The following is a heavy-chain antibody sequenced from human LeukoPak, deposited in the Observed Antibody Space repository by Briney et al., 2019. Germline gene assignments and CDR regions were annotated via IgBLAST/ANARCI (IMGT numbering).Heavy chain of an antibody. D-gene: IGHD5-24*01. CDR3: ARGEMATINWYFDY. CDR1: GFTFDDYA. CDR2: ISWNSGSI. V-gene: IGHV3-9*01. Sequence: PGGSLRLSCAASGFTFDDYAMHWVRQAPGKGLEWVSGISWNSGSIGYADSVKGRFTISRDNAKNSLYLQMNSLRSEDTAVYYCARGEMATINWYFDYWGQGTLVTVSS. J-gene: IGHJ4*02.